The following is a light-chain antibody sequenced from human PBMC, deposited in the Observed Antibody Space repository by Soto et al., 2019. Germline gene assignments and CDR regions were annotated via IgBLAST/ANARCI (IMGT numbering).Light chain of an antibody. CDR3: SSYTSSSTVV. Sequence: QSALTQPASVSGSPGQSITISCTGTSSDVGAYNYVSWYQQHPGKAPNLIISEVSNRPSGVSNRFSGSKSGNTASLTISGLQAEDEADYYCSSYTSSSTVVFGGGTKLTVL. J-gene: IGLJ2*01. CDR2: EVS. V-gene: IGLV2-14*01. CDR1: SSDVGAYNY.